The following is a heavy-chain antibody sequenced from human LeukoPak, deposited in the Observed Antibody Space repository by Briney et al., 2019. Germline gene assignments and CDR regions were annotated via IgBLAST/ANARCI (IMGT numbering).Heavy chain of an antibody. CDR1: GGSFSGYY. CDR3: ARGPREEWELPPEYFQH. J-gene: IGHJ1*01. Sequence: PSETLSLTCAVYGGSFSGYYWSWIRQPPGKGLEWIGEINHSGSTNYNPSLKSRVTISVDTSKNQFSLKLSSVTAADTAVYYCARGPREEWELPPEYFQHWGQGTLVTVSS. V-gene: IGHV4-34*01. CDR2: INHSGST. D-gene: IGHD1-26*01.